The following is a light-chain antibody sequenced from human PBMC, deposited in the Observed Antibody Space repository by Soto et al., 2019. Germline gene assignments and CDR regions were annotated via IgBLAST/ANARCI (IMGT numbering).Light chain of an antibody. V-gene: IGKV3-20*01. J-gene: IGKJ5*01. Sequence: IVLTQSPGTLSLSPGERATLSCRASQSLHSSYLAWYQQKPGQAPRLLIYGASSRATGIPDRFSGSGSGTDFTLTIRRLEPEDFAVYYCQQYGSSPYTFGQGTRLEIK. CDR2: GAS. CDR3: QQYGSSPYT. CDR1: QSLHSSY.